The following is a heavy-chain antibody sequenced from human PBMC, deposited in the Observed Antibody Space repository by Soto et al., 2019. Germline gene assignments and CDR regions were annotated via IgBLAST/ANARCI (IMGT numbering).Heavy chain of an antibody. V-gene: IGHV4-59*01. Sequence: SETLSLTCTVSGGSISSYYWSWIRQPPGKGLEWIGYIYYSGSTNYNPSLKSRVTISVDTSKNQFSLKLSSVTAADTAVYYCARDKVEGLHLGELSLFAFDIWGQGTMVTVSS. CDR1: GGSISSYY. CDR3: ARDKVEGLHLGELSLFAFDI. J-gene: IGHJ3*02. CDR2: IYYSGST. D-gene: IGHD3-16*02.